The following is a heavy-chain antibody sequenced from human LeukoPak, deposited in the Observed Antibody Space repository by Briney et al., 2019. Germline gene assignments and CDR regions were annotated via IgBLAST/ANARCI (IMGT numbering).Heavy chain of an antibody. D-gene: IGHD3-3*01. CDR2: IKQDGSEK. V-gene: IGHV3-7*01. Sequence: PGGSLRLTCAASGFTFSSYWMSWVRQAPGKGLEWVANIKQDGSEKYYVDSVKGRFTISRDNAKNSLYLQMNSLRAEDTAVYYCARGSDYDFWSGLFDPWGQGTLVTVSS. J-gene: IGHJ5*02. CDR1: GFTFSSYW. CDR3: ARGSDYDFWSGLFDP.